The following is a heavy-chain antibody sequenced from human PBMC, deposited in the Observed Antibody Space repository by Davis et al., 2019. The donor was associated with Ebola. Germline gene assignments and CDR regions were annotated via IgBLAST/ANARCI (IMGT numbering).Heavy chain of an antibody. CDR3: ARGGDSSGWYWYFDL. V-gene: IGHV1-2*06. CDR1: GYTFTNYF. Sequence: ASVKVSCKTSGYTFTNYFLHWVRQAPGQGLEWMGRINPDTGGAYFAQKFQGKVTMTRDTSISTAYMELSGLRSDDTAVYYCARGGDSSGWYWYFDLWGRGTLVTVSS. CDR2: INPDTGGA. J-gene: IGHJ2*01. D-gene: IGHD6-19*01.